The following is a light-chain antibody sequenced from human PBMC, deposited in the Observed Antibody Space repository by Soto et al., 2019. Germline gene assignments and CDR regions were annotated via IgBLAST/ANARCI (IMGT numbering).Light chain of an antibody. V-gene: IGKV2-28*01. CDR3: MQALQSWT. Sequence: DIVMTQSPLSLPVTPGEPASISCRSSQSLLHRNGYNYLDWYLRKPGQSPQLLIYLGSNRASGVPDRFSGSGSGTDFTLKISRVEAEDVGVYYCMQALQSWTFGQGTKVEIK. CDR2: LGS. CDR1: QSLLHRNGYNY. J-gene: IGKJ1*01.